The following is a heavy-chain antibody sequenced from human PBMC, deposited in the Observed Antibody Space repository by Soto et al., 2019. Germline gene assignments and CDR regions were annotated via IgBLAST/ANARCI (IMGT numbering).Heavy chain of an antibody. J-gene: IGHJ6*02. CDR1: GFTVSSNY. CDR3: ARDRGVSPPNYYYYGMDV. Sequence: EVQLVETGGGLIQPGGSLRLYCAASGFTVSSNYMSWVRQAPGKGLEWVSVIYSGGSTYYADSVKGRFTISRDNSKNTLYLQMNSLRADDTAVYYCARDRGVSPPNYYYYGMDVWGQGTRVTVSS. V-gene: IGHV3-53*02. D-gene: IGHD3-10*01. CDR2: IYSGGST.